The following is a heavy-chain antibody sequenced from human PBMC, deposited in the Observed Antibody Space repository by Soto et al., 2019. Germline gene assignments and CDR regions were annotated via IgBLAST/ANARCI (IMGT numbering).Heavy chain of an antibody. CDR1: GGSISSGGYY. D-gene: IGHD3-3*01. CDR3: ARSGFWSGYYPLVPGDEIGLNFDY. V-gene: IGHV4-31*03. J-gene: IGHJ4*02. CDR2: IYYSGST. Sequence: PSETLSLTCTVSGGSISSGGYYWSWIRQHPGKGLEWIGYIYYSGSTYYNPSLKSRVTISVDTSKNQFSLKLSSVTAADTAVYYCARSGFWSGYYPLVPGDEIGLNFDYWGQGTLVTVSS.